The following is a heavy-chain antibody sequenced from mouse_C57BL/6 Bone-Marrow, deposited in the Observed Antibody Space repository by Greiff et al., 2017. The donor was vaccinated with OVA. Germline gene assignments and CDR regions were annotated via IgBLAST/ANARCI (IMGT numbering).Heavy chain of an antibody. CDR1: GYTFASYG. CDR3: ARSGSSFRRWYFDV. CDR2: IYPRSGNT. V-gene: IGHV1-81*01. Sequence: VKLQESGAELARPGASVKLSCKASGYTFASYGISWVKQRTGQGLEWIGEIYPRSGNTYYNEKFKGKATLTADKSSSTAYMELRSLTSEDSAVYFCARSGSSFRRWYFDVWGTGTTVTVSS. D-gene: IGHD1-1*01. J-gene: IGHJ1*03.